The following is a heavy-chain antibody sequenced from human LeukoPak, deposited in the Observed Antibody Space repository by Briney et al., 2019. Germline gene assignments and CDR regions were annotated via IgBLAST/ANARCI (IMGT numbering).Heavy chain of an antibody. CDR3: ARESQGHWGSGFDY. D-gene: IGHD7-27*01. CDR2: ISSSGSTI. CDR1: GFTFSSYE. Sequence: PGGSLRLSCAASGFTFSSYEMNWVRQPPGKGLEWVSYISSSGSTIHYADSVKGRFTISRDNAKNSLYLQMNSLRAEDTAVYYCARESQGHWGSGFDYWGQGTLVTVSS. J-gene: IGHJ4*02. V-gene: IGHV3-48*03.